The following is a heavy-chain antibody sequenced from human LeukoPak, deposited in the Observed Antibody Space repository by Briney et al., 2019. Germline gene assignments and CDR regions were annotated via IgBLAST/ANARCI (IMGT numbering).Heavy chain of an antibody. CDR2: ISGSGGTT. CDR1: GVTFRIYG. V-gene: IGHV3-23*01. Sequence: GGSLRLSCAAPGVTFRIYGMSWVRQAPGKGLEWVSGISGSGGTTNYAESVKGRFTISRDNSKNTLYLQMSSLRAEDTAVYYCAKAGADRVLRHFDWSAWEWGQGTLVTVSS. CDR3: AKAGADRVLRHFDWSAWE. J-gene: IGHJ4*02. D-gene: IGHD3-9*01.